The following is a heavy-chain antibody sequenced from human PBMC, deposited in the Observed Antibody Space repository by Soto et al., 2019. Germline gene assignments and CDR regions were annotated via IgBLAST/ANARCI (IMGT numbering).Heavy chain of an antibody. CDR2: IDPSDSYT. D-gene: IGHD1-7*01. CDR3: ARNMGGELGAHYSYGRDV. J-gene: IGHJ6*02. V-gene: IGHV5-10-1*01. Sequence: PGESLQISCKGSVYSFTSYWISWVRQMPGKGLEWMGRIDPSDSYTNYSPSFQGHVTISADKSISTAYLQWSSLKASDTAMYYCARNMGGELGAHYSYGRDVWGQGTTVTVS. CDR1: VYSFTSYW.